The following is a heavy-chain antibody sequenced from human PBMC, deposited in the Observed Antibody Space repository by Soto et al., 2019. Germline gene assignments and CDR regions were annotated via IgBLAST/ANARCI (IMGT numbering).Heavy chain of an antibody. D-gene: IGHD4-4*01. V-gene: IGHV1-18*04. CDR3: AREDSNYDYYYYGMDV. CDR1: GYTFNSYV. J-gene: IGHJ6*02. Sequence: ASEKVSGKASGYTFNSYVITLVLQAPVQGLEWMGWISAYNGNTNYAQKLQGRVTMTTDTSTSTAYMELRSLRSDDTAVYYCAREDSNYDYYYYGMDVWGQGTTVTVSS. CDR2: ISAYNGNT.